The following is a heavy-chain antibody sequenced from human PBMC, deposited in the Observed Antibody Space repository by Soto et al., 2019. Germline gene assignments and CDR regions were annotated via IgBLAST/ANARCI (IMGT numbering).Heavy chain of an antibody. V-gene: IGHV4-38-2*01. D-gene: IGHD1-26*01. Sequence: SETLSLTCAVSGYSISSGYYWGWIRQPPGKGLEWIGSIYHSGSTSYNPSLKSRVTISVDTSKNQFSLRVTSVTAADTAMYYCARVGELRAWFDYWGRGTMVTVSS. CDR1: GYSISSGYY. CDR2: IYHSGST. CDR3: ARVGELRAWFDY. J-gene: IGHJ5*01.